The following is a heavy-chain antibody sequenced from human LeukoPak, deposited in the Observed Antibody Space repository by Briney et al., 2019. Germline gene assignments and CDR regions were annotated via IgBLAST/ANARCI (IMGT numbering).Heavy chain of an antibody. V-gene: IGHV3-33*08. Sequence: GGSLRLSCAASGFTLRTYDMHWVRQAPGKGLEWVAFIWNDGSDKYYADSVKGRFTISRDNAKNSLYLQMNSLRAEDTAVYYCARDGSRGNLVTAPDFWGQGTLVTVSS. CDR1: GFTLRTYD. D-gene: IGHD2-21*02. CDR2: IWNDGSDK. J-gene: IGHJ4*02. CDR3: ARDGSRGNLVTAPDF.